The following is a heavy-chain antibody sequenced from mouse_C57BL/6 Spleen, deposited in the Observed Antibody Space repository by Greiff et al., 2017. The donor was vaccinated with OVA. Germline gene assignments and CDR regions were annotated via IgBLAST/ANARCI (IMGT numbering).Heavy chain of an antibody. CDR2: IDPSDSYT. D-gene: IGHD1-1*01. Sequence: QVQLQQPGAELVMPGASVKLSCKASGYTFTSYWMHWVKQRPGQGLEWIGEIDPSDSYTNYNQKFKGKSTLTVDKSSSTAYMQLSSLTSEDSAVYYCARSGGYSSSYDTFDYWGQGTTLTVSS. V-gene: IGHV1-69*01. J-gene: IGHJ2*01. CDR1: GYTFTSYW. CDR3: ARSGGYSSSYDTFDY.